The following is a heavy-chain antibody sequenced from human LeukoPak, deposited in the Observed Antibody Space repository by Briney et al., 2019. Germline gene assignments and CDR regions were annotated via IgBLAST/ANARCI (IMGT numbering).Heavy chain of an antibody. J-gene: IGHJ4*02. CDR1: GGSISSYY. Sequence: PSETLSLTCRVSGGSISSYYWSWIRQPAGKGLEWIGRIYSSGSTNFNPSLKSRVTMSVDTSKNQFSLKLSSVTAADTAVYSCARAPSSSSAFEYWGQGPLVTVSS. CDR2: IYSSGST. V-gene: IGHV4-4*07. CDR3: ARAPSSSSAFEY. D-gene: IGHD6-6*01.